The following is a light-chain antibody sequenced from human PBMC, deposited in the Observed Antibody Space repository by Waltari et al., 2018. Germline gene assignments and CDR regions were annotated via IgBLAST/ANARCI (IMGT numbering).Light chain of an antibody. CDR2: AAS. J-gene: IGKJ1*01. V-gene: IGKV1-39*01. CDR1: QTISTY. Sequence: DIQMTQSPSYLSASVGDRVTITCRASQTISTYLNWYQQKSGKAPKLLIFAASSLKSGAPSRFTGSGSGTEFTLIVSSLQYEDFATYYCQRSYSAPRTFGQGTKVEIK. CDR3: QRSYSAPRT.